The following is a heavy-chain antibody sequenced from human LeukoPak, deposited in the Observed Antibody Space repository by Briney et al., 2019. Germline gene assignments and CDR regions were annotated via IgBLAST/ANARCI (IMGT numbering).Heavy chain of an antibody. CDR1: GFTFSSYA. CDR3: AKEPREYCSSTSCPNWIDP. Sequence: GSLRLSCAASGFTFSSYAMSWVRQAPGKGLEWVSAINDSDGTTYYADSVKGRFTISRDNSKNALYLQMSSLRAEDTAVYYCAKEPREYCSSTSCPNWIDPWGQGTLVTVSS. CDR2: INDSDGTT. J-gene: IGHJ5*02. V-gene: IGHV3-23*01. D-gene: IGHD2-2*01.